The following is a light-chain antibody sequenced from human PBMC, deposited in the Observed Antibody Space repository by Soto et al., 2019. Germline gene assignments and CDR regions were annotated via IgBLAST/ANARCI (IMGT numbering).Light chain of an antibody. V-gene: IGKV3-15*01. CDR2: DAS. CDR1: QAFAAN. Sequence: IVLTQSPATLSVSPGERATLSSRASQAFAANLAWYQKRPGQAPRLLIYDASTRATGIPHRFSGGGSGTEFTLTISSLQSDDFAVYYCQHFNKWPHMPAFGGGTKLAIK. CDR3: QHFNKWPHMPA. J-gene: IGKJ4*01.